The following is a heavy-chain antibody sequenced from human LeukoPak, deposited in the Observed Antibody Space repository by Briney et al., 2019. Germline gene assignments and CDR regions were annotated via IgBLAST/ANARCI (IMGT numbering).Heavy chain of an antibody. CDR3: ARVSYGDLYYFDY. Sequence: GGSLRLSCAASGFTFSSYWMHWVRQAPGKGLVWVSRINSDGSSTSYADSVRGRFTISRDNAKNTLYLQMNSLRAEDTAVYYCARVSYGDLYYFDYWGQGTLVTVSS. J-gene: IGHJ4*02. CDR2: INSDGSST. CDR1: GFTFSSYW. D-gene: IGHD4-17*01. V-gene: IGHV3-74*01.